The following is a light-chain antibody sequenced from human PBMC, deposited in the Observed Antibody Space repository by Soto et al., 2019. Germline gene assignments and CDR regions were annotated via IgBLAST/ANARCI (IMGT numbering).Light chain of an antibody. CDR1: GSDVGGYNY. Sequence: QSVLTQPPSASGSPGQSVTISCTGTGSDVGGYNYVSWYQHHPGKAPKLVIFDVSRRPSGVPDRFSGSKSGNTASLTVSGLQAEDEADYYCGSFAASNNLLFGRGTKLTVL. CDR3: GSFAASNNLL. CDR2: DVS. J-gene: IGLJ2*01. V-gene: IGLV2-8*01.